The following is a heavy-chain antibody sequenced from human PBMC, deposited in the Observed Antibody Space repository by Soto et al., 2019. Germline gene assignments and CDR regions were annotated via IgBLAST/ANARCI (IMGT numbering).Heavy chain of an antibody. D-gene: IGHD3-9*01. V-gene: IGHV4-59*08. Sequence: SETLSLTCTVSGGSISSYYWSWIRQPPGKGLEWIGYIYYSGSTNYNPPLKSRVTISVDTSKNQFSLKLSSVTAADTAVYYCARHFDYTSYYYYYMDVWGKGTTVTVSS. CDR3: ARHFDYTSYYYYYMDV. CDR2: IYYSGST. CDR1: GGSISSYY. J-gene: IGHJ6*03.